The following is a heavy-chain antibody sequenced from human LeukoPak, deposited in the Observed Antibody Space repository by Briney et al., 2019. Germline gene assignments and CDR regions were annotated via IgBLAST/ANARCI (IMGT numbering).Heavy chain of an antibody. J-gene: IGHJ4*02. V-gene: IGHV3-49*03. Sequence: QPGRSLRLSCTASGFTFGDYAMSWFRQAPGKGLEWVGFIRSKAYGGTTEYAASVKGRFTVSRDDSKSIAYLQMNSLKTDDTAVYYCTRGPYYSFFDYWGQGTLVTVSS. CDR1: GFTFGDYA. CDR3: TRGPYYSFFDY. CDR2: IRSKAYGGTT. D-gene: IGHD3-10*01.